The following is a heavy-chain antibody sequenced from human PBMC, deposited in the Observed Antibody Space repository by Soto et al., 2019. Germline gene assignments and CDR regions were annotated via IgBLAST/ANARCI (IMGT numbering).Heavy chain of an antibody. CDR2: VSYNRGRK. D-gene: IGHD3-22*01. J-gene: IGHJ4*02. Sequence: QVQLVESGGGVAQPGRSLRLSCAASGFTFSSYGMHWVRQAPGKGLEWVAVVSYNRGRKYYTDSVKGRFTISRDNDKNILYLQMTNLRAEDTAVYYCAKGTYYLDDNGYPDFWGQGTPVTVSS. CDR1: GFTFSSYG. CDR3: AKGTYYLDDNGYPDF. V-gene: IGHV3-30*18.